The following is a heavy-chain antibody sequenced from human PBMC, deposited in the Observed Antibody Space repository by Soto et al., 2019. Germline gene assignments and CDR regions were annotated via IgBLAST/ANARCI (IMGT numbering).Heavy chain of an antibody. Sequence: PGGSLRLSCAASGFTFSSYAMHWVRQAPGKGLEWVAVISYDGSNKYYADSVKGRFTISRDNSKNTLYLQMNSLRAEDTAVYYCAREYLLGYCSGGSCYPGDYWGQGTLVTVSS. J-gene: IGHJ4*02. CDR3: AREYLLGYCSGGSCYPGDY. CDR2: ISYDGSNK. CDR1: GFTFSSYA. V-gene: IGHV3-30*04. D-gene: IGHD2-15*01.